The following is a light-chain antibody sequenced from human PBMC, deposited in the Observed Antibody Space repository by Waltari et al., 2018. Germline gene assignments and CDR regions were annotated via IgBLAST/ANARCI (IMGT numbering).Light chain of an antibody. Sequence: VVLTQSPDFQSVTPKDKVTITCRASQNIGNNLHWYQQKPGQSPKPLIKYASQSFSGVPSRFSGSGSGTDFTLTIISLEAEDAATYYCHQSDSLPTFGGGTKVEIK. CDR1: QNIGNN. CDR3: HQSDSLPT. CDR2: YAS. J-gene: IGKJ4*01. V-gene: IGKV6-21*01.